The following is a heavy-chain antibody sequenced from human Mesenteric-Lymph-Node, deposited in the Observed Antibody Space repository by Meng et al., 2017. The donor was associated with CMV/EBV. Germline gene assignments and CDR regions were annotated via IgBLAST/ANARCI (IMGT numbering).Heavy chain of an antibody. CDR1: GDSTSGGYY. J-gene: IGHJ4*02. CDR2: IFYTGNT. CDR3: ASYYYGRAAFDY. V-gene: IGHV4-31*03. Sequence: TASGDSTSGGYYWGWIRQLPGKGLEWIGYIFYTGNTYYNPPLQNRLIISIDKSRSQFSLKLTSVTAADTARYFCASYYYGRAAFDYWGQGTLVTVSS. D-gene: IGHD3-22*01.